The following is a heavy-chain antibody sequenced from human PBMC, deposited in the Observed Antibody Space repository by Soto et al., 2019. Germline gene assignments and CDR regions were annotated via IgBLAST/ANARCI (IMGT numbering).Heavy chain of an antibody. CDR3: ARVAIGAYFFEY. CDR2: INPNGSTP. Sequence: EVQLVESGGGLVQPGGSLRLSCAASGFTFSSYWMHWVRQAPGKGLVWFSRINPNGSTPSYADSVKGRFTISSDSAKDTLYLQMNSLRAEDTAVYYCARVAIGAYFFEYWGPGTLVNVSS. D-gene: IGHD2-15*01. V-gene: IGHV3-74*01. J-gene: IGHJ4*02. CDR1: GFTFSSYW.